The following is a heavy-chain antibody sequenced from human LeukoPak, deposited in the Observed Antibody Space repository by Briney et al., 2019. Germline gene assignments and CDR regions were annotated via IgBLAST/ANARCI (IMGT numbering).Heavy chain of an antibody. CDR1: GGSISSGGYS. V-gene: IGHV4-30-2*01. D-gene: IGHD2-2*01. Sequence: PSETLPLTCAGSGGSISSGGYSWSWIRQPPGRRLEWIGYIYHSGSTYYNPSLKSRVTISVDRSKNQFSLKLSSVTAADTAVYYCARPALGYCSSTSCQDYWGQGTLVTVSS. CDR3: ARPALGYCSSTSCQDY. J-gene: IGHJ4*02. CDR2: IYHSGST.